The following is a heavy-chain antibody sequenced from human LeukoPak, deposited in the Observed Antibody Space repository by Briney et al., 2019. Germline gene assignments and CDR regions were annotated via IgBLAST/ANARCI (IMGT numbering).Heavy chain of an antibody. D-gene: IGHD2-15*01. CDR1: GFTFSSYW. CDR2: ISTSTSYI. V-gene: IGHV3-21*01. Sequence: PGGSLRLSCAASGFTFSSYWMSWVRQAPGKGLEWVSSISTSTSYIYYADSVKGRFTISRDNAKNSLYLQMNSLRAEDTAVYYCARLAVVAATEDPYYYKYGMDVWGQGTTVTVFS. CDR3: ARLAVVAATEDPYYYKYGMDV. J-gene: IGHJ6*02.